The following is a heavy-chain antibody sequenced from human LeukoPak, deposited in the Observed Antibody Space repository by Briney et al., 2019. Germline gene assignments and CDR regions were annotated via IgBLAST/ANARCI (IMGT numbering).Heavy chain of an antibody. CDR3: ASGPYCSSTSCYQNYGMDV. V-gene: IGHV4-34*01. Sequence: SETLSLTCAVYGGSFSGYYWSWIRQPPGKGLEWIGEINHSGSTNYNPSLKSRVTISVGTSKNQFSLKLSSVTAADTAVYYCASGPYCSSTSCYQNYGMDVWGQGTTVTVSS. CDR2: INHSGST. D-gene: IGHD2-2*01. J-gene: IGHJ6*02. CDR1: GGSFSGYY.